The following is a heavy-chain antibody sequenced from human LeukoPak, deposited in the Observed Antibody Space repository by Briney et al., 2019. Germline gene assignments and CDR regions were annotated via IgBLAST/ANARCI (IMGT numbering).Heavy chain of an antibody. J-gene: IGHJ4*02. D-gene: IGHD3-10*01. CDR1: GFTFSSYW. CDR2: INPGGSSI. CDR3: AKGPPVLLWFGESLH. V-gene: IGHV3-74*01. Sequence: GGSLRLSCAASGFTFSSYWMHWVRQVPGKGLVWVARINPGGSSITYADSVKGRFTISRDNAKNTLYLQMDSLRAEDTGVYYCAKGPPVLLWFGESLHWGQGTLVTVSS.